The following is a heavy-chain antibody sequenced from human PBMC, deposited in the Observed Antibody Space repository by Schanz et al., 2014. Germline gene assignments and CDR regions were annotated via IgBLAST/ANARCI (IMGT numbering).Heavy chain of an antibody. D-gene: IGHD5-18*01. Sequence: QVQLVQSGAEVRKPGSSMKVSCKASGGTFSTYPINWLRQAPGQGLEWMGRIIPIHGIVNYAQRFQDRVRITADKATGTAYMELRSLRSDDTALYYCTRGGYSYALSAFDIWGRGTMVTVSS. CDR2: IIPIHGIV. CDR3: TRGGYSYALSAFDI. J-gene: IGHJ3*02. V-gene: IGHV1-69*04. CDR1: GGTFSTYP.